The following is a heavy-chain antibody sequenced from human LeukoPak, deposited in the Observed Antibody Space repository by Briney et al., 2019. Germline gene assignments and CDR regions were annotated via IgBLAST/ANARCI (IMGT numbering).Heavy chain of an antibody. D-gene: IGHD6-19*01. Sequence: ASVKVSCKASGYTFTGYYMHWVRQAPGQGLEWMGWINPNSGGTNYAQKFQGRVTMTRDTSISTAYMELSRLRSDDTAVYYCALDSGWCLWWFDPWGQGTLVTVSS. CDR2: INPNSGGT. CDR3: ALDSGWCLWWFDP. V-gene: IGHV1-2*02. J-gene: IGHJ5*02. CDR1: GYTFTGYY.